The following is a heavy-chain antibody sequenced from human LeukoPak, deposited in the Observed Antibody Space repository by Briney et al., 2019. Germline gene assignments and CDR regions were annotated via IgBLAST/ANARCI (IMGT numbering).Heavy chain of an antibody. V-gene: IGHV4-59*01. J-gene: IGHJ6*02. D-gene: IGHD1-26*01. CDR1: GGSISTYY. CDR2: IYYSGST. CDR3: ARGSGSYSAYYYYGMDV. Sequence: SETLSLTCTVSGGSISTYYWNWIRQPPGKGLEWIGSIYYSGSTNYNPSLKSRVTISVDTSKNQFSLKLTSVTAADTAVYYCARGSGSYSAYYYYGMDVWGQGTTATVSS.